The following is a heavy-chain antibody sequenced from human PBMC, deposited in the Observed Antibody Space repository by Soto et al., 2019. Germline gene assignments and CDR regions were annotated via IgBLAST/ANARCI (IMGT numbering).Heavy chain of an antibody. J-gene: IGHJ4*02. CDR1: GGSISSSSYY. CDR3: ASHPIFGVVIMPY. Sequence: SETLSLTCTVSGGSISSSSYYWGWIRQPPGKGLEWIGSIYYSGSTYYNPSLKSRVTISVDTSKNQFSLKLSSVTAADTAVYYCASHPIFGVVIMPYWGQGTLVTVSS. D-gene: IGHD3-3*01. V-gene: IGHV4-39*01. CDR2: IYYSGST.